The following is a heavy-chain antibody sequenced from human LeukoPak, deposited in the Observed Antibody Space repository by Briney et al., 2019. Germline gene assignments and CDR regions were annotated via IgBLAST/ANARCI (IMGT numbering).Heavy chain of an antibody. CDR2: VHYSGTT. CDR1: GGSIKSYY. J-gene: IGHJ3*01. V-gene: IGHV4-59*01. D-gene: IGHD5-24*01. Sequence: SETLSLPCAGYGGSIKSYYWSWVRQPPGKGLEWIGYVHYSGTTNYNPSLNSRVTISLDTSKDQFSPKVRSVTAADTAVYFCASTAGDGYSRFWGQGTMVTVSS. CDR3: ASTAGDGYSRF.